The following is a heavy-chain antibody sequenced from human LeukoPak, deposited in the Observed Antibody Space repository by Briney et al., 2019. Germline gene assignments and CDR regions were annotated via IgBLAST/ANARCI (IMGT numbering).Heavy chain of an antibody. J-gene: IGHJ3*01. CDR1: GFTLSNYA. V-gene: IGHV3-23*01. Sequence: GGSLRLSCEASGFTLSNYAMTWVRQAPGKGLEWVSSMTVTGRTTSYADSVKGRFTMSRDNSKSTLYLQMNSLRAGDTAIYYCGRDPNGDYIGAFEFWGHGTLVTVSS. CDR3: GRDPNGDYIGAFEF. D-gene: IGHD4-17*01. CDR2: MTVTGRTT.